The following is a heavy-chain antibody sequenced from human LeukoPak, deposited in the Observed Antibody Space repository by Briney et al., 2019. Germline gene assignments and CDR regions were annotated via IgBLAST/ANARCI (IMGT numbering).Heavy chain of an antibody. Sequence: PGGSLRLSCAASGFTFSNYWMHWVRLAPGKGLEWVAGIKWNGDSRGYADSVKGRFTISRDNVKNTLFLQMNSLRGEDTALYYCARGETYYGYHYGMDVWGQGTTVTVSS. CDR2: IKWNGDSR. J-gene: IGHJ6*02. CDR1: GFTFSNYW. V-gene: IGHV3-20*04. CDR3: ARGETYYGYHYGMDV. D-gene: IGHD3-16*01.